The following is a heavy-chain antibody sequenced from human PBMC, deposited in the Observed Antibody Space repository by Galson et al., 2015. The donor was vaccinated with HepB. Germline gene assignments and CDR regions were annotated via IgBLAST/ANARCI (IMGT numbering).Heavy chain of an antibody. CDR2: ISSNGGST. D-gene: IGHD3-9*01. V-gene: IGHV3-64D*06. CDR3: VKDYYDILTGYSDY. J-gene: IGHJ4*02. Sequence: SLRLSCAASGFTFSSYAMHWVRQAPGKGLEYVSAISSNGGSTYYADSVKGRFTISRDNSKNTLYLQMSSLRAEDTAVYYCVKDYYDILTGYSDYWGQGTLVTVSS. CDR1: GFTFSSYA.